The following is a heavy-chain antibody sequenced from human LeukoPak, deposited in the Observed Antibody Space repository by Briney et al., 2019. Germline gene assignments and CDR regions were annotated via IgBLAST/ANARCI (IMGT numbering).Heavy chain of an antibody. CDR2: ISGSGGST. Sequence: AGGSLRLSCAASGFTFSSYAMSWVRQAPGKGLEWVSAISGSGGSTYYADSVKGRFTISRDNSKNTLYLQMNSLRAEDTAVYYCAKAPPCSGGSCQRGYFDYWGQGTLVTVSS. CDR3: AKAPPCSGGSCQRGYFDY. CDR1: GFTFSSYA. D-gene: IGHD2-15*01. V-gene: IGHV3-23*01. J-gene: IGHJ4*02.